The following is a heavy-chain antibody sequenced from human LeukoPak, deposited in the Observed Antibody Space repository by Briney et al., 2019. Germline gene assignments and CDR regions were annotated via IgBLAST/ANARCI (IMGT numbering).Heavy chain of an antibody. D-gene: IGHD2-21*02. Sequence: PSETLSLTCTVSGGSISSGGYYWSWIRQHPGKDLEWIGYIYYSGSTYYNPSLKSRVTISVDTSKNQFSLKLSSVTAADTAVYYCASLVVVTAANWFDPWGQGTLVTVSS. CDR3: ASLVVVTAANWFDP. J-gene: IGHJ5*02. CDR1: GGSISSGGYY. V-gene: IGHV4-31*03. CDR2: IYYSGST.